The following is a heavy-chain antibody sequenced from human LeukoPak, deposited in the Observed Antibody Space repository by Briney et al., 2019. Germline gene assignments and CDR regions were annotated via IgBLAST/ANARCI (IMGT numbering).Heavy chain of an antibody. CDR1: GFTFDDYA. D-gene: IGHD1-26*01. CDR2: ISWNSGSI. J-gene: IGHJ4*02. V-gene: IGHV3-9*01. Sequence: GGSLRLSCAASGFTFDDYAMHWVRQAPGKGLEWVSGISWNSGSIGYADSVKGRFTISRDNAKNSLYLQMNSLRAEDTALYYCAKDRPELRSYFDYWGQGTLVTVSS. CDR3: AKDRPELRSYFDY.